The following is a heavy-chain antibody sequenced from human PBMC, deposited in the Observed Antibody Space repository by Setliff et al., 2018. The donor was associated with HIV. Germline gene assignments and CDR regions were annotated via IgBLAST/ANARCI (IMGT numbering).Heavy chain of an antibody. CDR3: ARERLRFLEWLPLDY. CDR1: GFTFSSYA. V-gene: IGHV3-30*04. CDR2: ISYDGINK. D-gene: IGHD3-3*01. J-gene: IGHJ4*02. Sequence: SLRLSCAASGFTFSSYAMHWVRQAPGKGLGWVAVISYDGINKYYADSVKGRFTISRDNSENTLYLQMNSLRAEDTAVYYCARERLRFLEWLPLDYWGKGTLVTVSS.